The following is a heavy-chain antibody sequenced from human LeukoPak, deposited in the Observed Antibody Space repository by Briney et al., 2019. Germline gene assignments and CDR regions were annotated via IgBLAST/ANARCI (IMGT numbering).Heavy chain of an antibody. J-gene: IGHJ6*04. Sequence: SETLPLTCAVYGGSFSGYYWSWIRQPPGKGLEWIGEINHSGSTNYNPSLKSRVTISVDTSKNQFSLKLSSVTAADTAVYYRAREVIGNVWGKGTTVTVSS. CDR3: AREVIGNV. CDR2: INHSGST. V-gene: IGHV4-34*01. CDR1: GGSFSGYY. D-gene: IGHD1-26*01.